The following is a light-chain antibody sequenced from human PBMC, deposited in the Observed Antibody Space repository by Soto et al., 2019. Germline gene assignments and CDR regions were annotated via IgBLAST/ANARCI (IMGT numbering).Light chain of an antibody. Sequence: DIPMTQSPSSLSASVGDRVTITCRASQGISNYLAWYQQKPGQIPNLLIYAASTLRSGVPSRFSGSGSGTDFTLTISGLQPEDVATYYCQKYNSAPLTFGGGTKVEIK. CDR3: QKYNSAPLT. J-gene: IGKJ4*01. CDR1: QGISNY. V-gene: IGKV1-27*01. CDR2: AAS.